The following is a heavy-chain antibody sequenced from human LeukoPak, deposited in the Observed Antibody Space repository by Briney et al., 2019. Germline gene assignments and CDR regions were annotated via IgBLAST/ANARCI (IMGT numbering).Heavy chain of an antibody. CDR1: GGSISSGSYY. CDR3: ARDFWSGYYAWFDP. Sequence: PSQTLSLTCTVSGGSISSGSYYWSWIRQPAGKGLEWIGRIYTSGSTNYNPSLKSRVTISVDTSKNQFSLKLGSVTAADTAVYYCARDFWSGYYAWFDPWGQGTLVTVSS. CDR2: IYTSGST. D-gene: IGHD3-3*01. V-gene: IGHV4-61*02. J-gene: IGHJ5*02.